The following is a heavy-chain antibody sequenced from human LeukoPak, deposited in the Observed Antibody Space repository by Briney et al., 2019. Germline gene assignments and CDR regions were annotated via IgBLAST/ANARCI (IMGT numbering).Heavy chain of an antibody. J-gene: IGHJ5*02. CDR3: AKYSSSLTDWFDP. Sequence: PGGSLRLSCAASGFTFSSYSMNWVRQAPGKGLEWVSAISGSGGSTYYADSVKGRFTISRDNSKNTPYLQMNSLRAEDTAVYYCAKYSSSLTDWFDPWGQGTLVTVSS. D-gene: IGHD6-13*01. V-gene: IGHV3-23*01. CDR2: ISGSGGST. CDR1: GFTFSSYS.